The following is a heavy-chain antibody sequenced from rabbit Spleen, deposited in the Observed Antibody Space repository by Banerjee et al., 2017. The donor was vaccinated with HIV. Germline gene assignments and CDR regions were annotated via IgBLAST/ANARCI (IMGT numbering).Heavy chain of an antibody. CDR2: IYTGSSGST. J-gene: IGHJ4*01. V-gene: IGHV1S45*01. Sequence: QEQLVESGGGLVQPEGSLTLTCTASGFDLSSGYYMCWVRQAPGKGLEWIACIYTGSSGSTYYASWAKGRFTITRSTSLNTVTLQMTSLTAADTATYFCARGGYGGHIYAMGLWGPGTLVTVS. CDR3: ARGGYGGHIYAMGL. D-gene: IGHD4-2*01. CDR1: GFDLSSGYY.